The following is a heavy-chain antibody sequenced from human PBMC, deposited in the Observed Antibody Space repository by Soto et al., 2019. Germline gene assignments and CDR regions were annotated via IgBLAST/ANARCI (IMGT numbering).Heavy chain of an antibody. CDR2: GYYSGST. CDR1: GGSFSSSSYY. D-gene: IGHD1-26*01. V-gene: IGHV4-39*01. Sequence: QLQLQESGPGLVKPSETLSLTCTVSGGSFSSSSYYWGWIRQPPGKGLEWIGSGYYSGSTYYNPSLKSRVTVSVVTSKNQFSLKLSSVTAADTAVYDSARQLSGSQHAYYYGVDVWGRGTTVTVSS. CDR3: ARQLSGSQHAYYYGVDV. J-gene: IGHJ6*02.